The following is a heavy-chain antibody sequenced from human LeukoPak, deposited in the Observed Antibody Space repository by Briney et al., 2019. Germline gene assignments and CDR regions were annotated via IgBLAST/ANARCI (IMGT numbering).Heavy chain of an antibody. CDR1: GYTFTSYG. CDR3: AREVATILAGDY. V-gene: IGHV1-18*01. D-gene: IGHD5-12*01. J-gene: IGHJ4*02. Sequence: ASVTVSCKASGYTFTSYGISWVRQAPGQGLEWMGWISAYNGNTNYAQKLQGRVTMTTDTSTSTAYMELRSLRSDDTAVYYCAREVATILAGDYWGQGTLVTVSS. CDR2: ISAYNGNT.